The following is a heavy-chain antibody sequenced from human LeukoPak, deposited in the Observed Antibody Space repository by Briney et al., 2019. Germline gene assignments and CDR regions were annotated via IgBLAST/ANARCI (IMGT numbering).Heavy chain of an antibody. V-gene: IGHV4-34*01. CDR3: ARDPKTRGYCSGGSCCSVLPAFDI. D-gene: IGHD2-15*01. CDR1: GGSFSSYY. CDR2: ITHSGST. Sequence: WETLSLTWAVYGGSFSSYYWSWIRQPPGKGLEWIGDITHSGSTNYNPSIMSRLSISADTSNNQSSLQLISVPAADTSVYYCARDPKTRGYCSGGSCCSVLPAFDIWGQGTMVTVSS. J-gene: IGHJ3*02.